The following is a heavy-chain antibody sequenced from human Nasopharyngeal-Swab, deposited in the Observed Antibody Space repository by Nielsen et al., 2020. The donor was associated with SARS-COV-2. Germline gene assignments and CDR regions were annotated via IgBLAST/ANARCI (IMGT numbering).Heavy chain of an antibody. J-gene: IGHJ3*02. CDR1: GYTFTGYY. D-gene: IGHD2-21*02. CDR2: INPNSGGT. V-gene: IGHV1-2*06. CDR3: ARSHIVVVTDAFDI. Sequence: SVKVSCKASGYTFTGYYMHWVRQAPGQGLEWMGRINPNSGGTNYAQKFQGRVTMTRDTSISTAYMELSRLRSDDTAVYYCARSHIVVVTDAFDIWGQGTMVTVSS.